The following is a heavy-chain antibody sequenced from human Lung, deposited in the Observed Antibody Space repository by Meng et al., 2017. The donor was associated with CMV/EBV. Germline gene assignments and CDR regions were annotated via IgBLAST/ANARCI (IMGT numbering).Heavy chain of an antibody. CDR3: ARVRTYFDHSGYLDY. J-gene: IGHJ4*02. CDR1: GFTFSSYS. D-gene: IGHD3-22*01. CDR2: ISSSSSTI. V-gene: IGHV3-48*04. Sequence: SCAASGFTFSSYSMIWVRQAPGQGLELVSYISSSSSTIYYGDSVKGRFTISRDNARNSIYLQMNSLRPEDTAVYYCARVRTYFDHSGYLDYWGQGXLVTVSS.